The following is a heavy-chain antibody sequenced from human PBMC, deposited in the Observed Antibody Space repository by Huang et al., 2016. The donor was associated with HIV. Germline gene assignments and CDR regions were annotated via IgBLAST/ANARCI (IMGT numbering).Heavy chain of an antibody. CDR3: ARRAASGWQQEYFHL. J-gene: IGHJ1*01. CDR2: IHGNNEK. D-gene: IGHD6-19*01. V-gene: IGHV2-5*01. CDR1: GFSLSTSGVG. Sequence: QITLKESGPTLVKPTQTLTLTCTFSGFSLSTSGVGVGWIRQPPGKALAWLALIHGNNEKQYNPSLKSRLTSTQDTSKNQVVLTMANVDPLDTATYYCARRAASGWQQEYFHLWGQGTLVTVSS.